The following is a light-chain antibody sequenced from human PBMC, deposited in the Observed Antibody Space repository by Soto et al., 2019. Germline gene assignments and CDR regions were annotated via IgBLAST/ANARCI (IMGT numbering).Light chain of an antibody. Sequence: QSALTQPASVSGSPGQSITISCTGTSSDVGGYNYVSWYQKHPGKAPKLMIYDVSNRPSGVSNRFSGSKSGNTSSLNIYGLQAEDEADYYCRSYTSSSTRVFGGGNKLTVL. J-gene: IGLJ3*02. CDR3: RSYTSSSTRV. CDR1: SSDVGGYNY. CDR2: DVS. V-gene: IGLV2-14*01.